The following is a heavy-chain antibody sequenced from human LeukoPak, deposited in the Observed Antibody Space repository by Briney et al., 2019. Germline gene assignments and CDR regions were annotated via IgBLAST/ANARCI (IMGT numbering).Heavy chain of an antibody. CDR1: GGSISSHC. CDR2: IYYSGST. D-gene: IGHD6-13*01. Sequence: SETLSLTCTVSGGSISSHCWSWIRQPPGKGLEWIGYIYYSGSTNYNPSLKSRVTISVDTSKNQFSLKLSSVTAADTAVYYCAKASSSWYPGLYYYYYYMDVWGKGTTVTVSS. J-gene: IGHJ6*03. V-gene: IGHV4-59*11. CDR3: AKASSSWYPGLYYYYYYMDV.